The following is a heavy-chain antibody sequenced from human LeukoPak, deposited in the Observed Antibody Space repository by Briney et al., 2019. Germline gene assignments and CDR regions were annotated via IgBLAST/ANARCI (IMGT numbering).Heavy chain of an antibody. J-gene: IGHJ4*02. CDR1: GDSITSYY. V-gene: IGHV4-59*03. D-gene: IGHD3-16*01. CDR3: ATYLWARHFES. CDR2: LFHNGDT. Sequence: SETLSLTCSVSGDSITSYYWSWIRQPPGKGLEGIGYLFHNGDTNYNPFLRSRLTISLDTSKNKFSLYLDSVRGADTAVYYCATYLWARHFESWGQGTLVTVSS.